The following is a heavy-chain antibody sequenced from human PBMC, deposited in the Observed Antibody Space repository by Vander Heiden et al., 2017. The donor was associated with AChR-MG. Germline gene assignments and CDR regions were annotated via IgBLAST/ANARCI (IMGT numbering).Heavy chain of an antibody. CDR1: DGSISSSSYY. CDR3: ARLIGSSWYVLRWIEY. J-gene: IGHJ4*02. D-gene: IGHD6-13*01. Sequence: QVQLQESGPGLVKPSEPLSLTCTVYDGSISSSSYYWGWSRQPPGKGLEWIGSVYYSGSTYYNPSLKSRVTISVDTSKNQFSLNLSSVTAADTAVYYCARLIGSSWYVLRWIEYWGQGTLVTVSS. CDR2: VYYSGST. V-gene: IGHV4-39*01.